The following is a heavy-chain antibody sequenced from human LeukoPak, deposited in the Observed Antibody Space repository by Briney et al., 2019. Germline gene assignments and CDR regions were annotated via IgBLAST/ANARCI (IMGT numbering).Heavy chain of an antibody. CDR1: GFTFSNYA. V-gene: IGHV3-23*01. D-gene: IGHD2-15*01. Sequence: GGSLRLSCAASGFTFSNYAMSWVRQAPGGGLEWVSAISGSGDTTFRADSVKGRFTTSRDNSKNTLSLQMSGLRVEDSAVYFCAKDTSAWWYHRAYMNVWGTGTTVTVSS. J-gene: IGHJ6*03. CDR3: AKDTSAWWYHRAYMNV. CDR2: ISGSGDTT.